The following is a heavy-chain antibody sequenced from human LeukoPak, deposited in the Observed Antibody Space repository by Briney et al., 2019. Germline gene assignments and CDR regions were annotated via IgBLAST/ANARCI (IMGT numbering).Heavy chain of an antibody. V-gene: IGHV4-31*03. D-gene: IGHD3-22*01. CDR2: IYYCGST. CDR3: ARDRYYYDSSGYYPRTDAFDI. J-gene: IGHJ3*02. CDR1: GGSISSGGYY. Sequence: SETLSLTCTVSGGSISSGGYYWSWIRQHPGKGLEWIGYIYYCGSTYYNPSLKSRVTISVDTSKNQFSLKLSSVTAADTAVYYCARDRYYYDSSGYYPRTDAFDIWGQGTMVTVSS.